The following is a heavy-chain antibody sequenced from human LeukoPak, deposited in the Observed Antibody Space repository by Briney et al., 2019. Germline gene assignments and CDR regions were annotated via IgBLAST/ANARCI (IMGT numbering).Heavy chain of an antibody. V-gene: IGHV3-30-3*01. D-gene: IGHD3-3*01. CDR2: ISYDGSNK. J-gene: IGHJ4*02. CDR1: GFTFSSYA. Sequence: GGSLRLSCAASGFTFSSYAMHWVRQAPGKGLEWVAVISYDGSNKYYADSVKGRVTISRDNAKNTLYLQMNSLRVEDTAVYYCARDRSGFTFDYWGQGTLVTVSS. CDR3: ARDRSGFTFDY.